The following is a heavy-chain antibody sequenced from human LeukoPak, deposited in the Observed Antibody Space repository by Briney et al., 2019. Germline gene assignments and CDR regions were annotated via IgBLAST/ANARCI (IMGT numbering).Heavy chain of an antibody. CDR1: GGTFSSYA. Sequence: GSSVKVSCKASGGTFSSYAISWVRQAPGQGLEWMGRIIPIFGTANYAQKFQGRVTITTDESTSTAYMELSSPRSEDTAVYYCARAGYYDSSGYFDYWGQGTLVTVSS. D-gene: IGHD3-22*01. CDR3: ARAGYYDSSGYFDY. CDR2: IIPIFGTA. J-gene: IGHJ4*02. V-gene: IGHV1-69*05.